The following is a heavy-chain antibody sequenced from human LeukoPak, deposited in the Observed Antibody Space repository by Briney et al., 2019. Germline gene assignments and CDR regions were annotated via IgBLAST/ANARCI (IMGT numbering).Heavy chain of an antibody. J-gene: IGHJ4*02. CDR1: GGTFSSYA. V-gene: IGHV1-69*05. CDR2: IIPIFGTA. Sequence: EASVKVSCKASGGTFSSYAISWVRQAPGQGLEWMGRIIPIFGTANYAQKFQGRVTITTDESTSTAYMELSSLRSEDTAVYYCARAAGIAAADYYIDYWGQGTLVTVSS. CDR3: ARAAGIAAADYYIDY. D-gene: IGHD6-13*01.